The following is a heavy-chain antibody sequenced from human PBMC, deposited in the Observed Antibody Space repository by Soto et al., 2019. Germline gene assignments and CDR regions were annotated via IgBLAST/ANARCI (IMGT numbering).Heavy chain of an antibody. CDR3: ITDVPTLRPQVDY. D-gene: IGHD4-17*01. V-gene: IGHV3-15*07. CDR2: IKTRAEGGTT. Sequence: PGGSLRISCAASGFTFTSAWFNWVRQAPGKGLEWVGRIKTRAEGGTTDYAAPVKGRFTVSRDDSKSTFYLQMNSLKIEDTAVYYFITDVPTLRPQVDYWGQGSLVTVSS. J-gene: IGHJ4*02. CDR1: GFTFTSAW.